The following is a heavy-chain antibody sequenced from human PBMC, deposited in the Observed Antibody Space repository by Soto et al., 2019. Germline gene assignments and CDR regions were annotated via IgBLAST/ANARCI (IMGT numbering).Heavy chain of an antibody. D-gene: IGHD3-3*01. CDR2: IKRDGSEK. CDR3: ASLEWESSGYADY. Sequence: ESGGGLVQPGGSLRLSCAASGFTFGNNWMSWVRQAPGKGLEWVANIKRDGSEKYYVDSVKGRFAISRENAKNTLYLQMNSLRDDDTAVYYCASLEWESSGYADYWGQGTLVTVSS. V-gene: IGHV3-7*03. J-gene: IGHJ4*02. CDR1: GFTFGNNW.